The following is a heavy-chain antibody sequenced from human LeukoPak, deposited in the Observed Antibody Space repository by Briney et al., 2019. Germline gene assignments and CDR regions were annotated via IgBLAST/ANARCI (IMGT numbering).Heavy chain of an antibody. D-gene: IGHD6-6*01. CDR2: ISFDGGNK. J-gene: IGHJ4*02. CDR3: ASTRSSDFDY. V-gene: IGHV3-30*03. CDR1: GFTFSSHG. Sequence: GGSLRLSCAASGFTFSSHGMHWVRQAPGKGLEWVAVISFDGGNKYYADSVKGRFTISRDNSKNTLYLQLNSVRAEDTAVYYCASTRSSDFDYWGQGTLVSVSS.